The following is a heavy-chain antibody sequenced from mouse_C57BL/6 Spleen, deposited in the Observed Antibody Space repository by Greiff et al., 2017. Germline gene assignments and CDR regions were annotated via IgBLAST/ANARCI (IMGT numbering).Heavy chain of an antibody. V-gene: IGHV14-4*01. CDR1: GFHIKDDY. J-gene: IGHJ4*01. D-gene: IGHD1-1*01. CDR2: IDPENGDT. Sequence: VHVMQSGAELVRPGASVKLSCTASGFHIKDDYMHWVKQRPEQGLEGIGWIDPENGDTEYDSKFQGKGTITADTSSNTAYLQLSSLTSEETAVYYCTTTTVNYAMDYWCQGTSVTVSS. CDR3: TTTTVNYAMDY.